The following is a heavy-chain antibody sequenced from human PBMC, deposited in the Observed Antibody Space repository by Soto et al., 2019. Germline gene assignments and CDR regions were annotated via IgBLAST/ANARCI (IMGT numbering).Heavy chain of an antibody. CDR3: ARQPNWGGDCWDLYYFDY. J-gene: IGHJ4*02. Sequence: ASVKVSCKASGYTFTSYGISWVRQAPGQGLEWMGWISAYNGNTNYAQKLQGRVTMTTDTSTSTAYMELRSLRSDDTAVYYCARQPNWGGDCWDLYYFDYWGQGTLVTVSS. V-gene: IGHV1-18*04. CDR1: GYTFTSYG. CDR2: ISAYNGNT. D-gene: IGHD2-21*02.